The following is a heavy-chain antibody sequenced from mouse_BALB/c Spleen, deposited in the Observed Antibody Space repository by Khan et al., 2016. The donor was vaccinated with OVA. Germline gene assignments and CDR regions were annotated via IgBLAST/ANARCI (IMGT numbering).Heavy chain of an antibody. J-gene: IGHJ3*01. CDR2: INPSNGYT. V-gene: IGHV1-4*01. Sequence: QVQLKQSGAELARPGASVKMSCKASGYTFTSYTIHWIKLRPGQGLEWIGYINPSNGYTNYNQTFKDKATLTPDKSSTSAYMELSSLTSDDSALYNGVRDGAYHRNDGWFAYWGQGTLGIVSA. D-gene: IGHD2-14*01. CDR1: GYTFTSYT. CDR3: VRDGAYHRNDGWFAY.